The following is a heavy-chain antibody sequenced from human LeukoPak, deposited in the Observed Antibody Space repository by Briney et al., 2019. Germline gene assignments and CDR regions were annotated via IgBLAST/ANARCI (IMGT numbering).Heavy chain of an antibody. J-gene: IGHJ2*01. V-gene: IGHV4-59*01. Sequence: SETLSLTCTVSGGSISGYYWSWIRQSPAKGLEWIGHIYYSRSTHYNPSLKSRLTISLDTSKNQFSLKMSSVTAADTAVYYCARVTDDYGSYWYFDLWGRGTLVTVSS. CDR3: ARVTDDYGSYWYFDL. D-gene: IGHD4-17*01. CDR1: GGSISGYY. CDR2: IYYSRST.